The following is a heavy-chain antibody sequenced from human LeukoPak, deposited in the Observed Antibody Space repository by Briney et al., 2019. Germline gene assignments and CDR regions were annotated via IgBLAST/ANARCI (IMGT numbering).Heavy chain of an antibody. D-gene: IGHD7-27*01. CDR3: ASREDARFPRGDIFDY. V-gene: IGHV4-59*08. CDR1: GGSISSYY. CDR2: IYSSGST. Sequence: SETLSLTCTVSGGSISSYYWSWIRQPPGKGLEWIGYIYSSGSTNYSPSLKSRVTISVDTSKNQFSLKLYSVTAADTAVYYCASREDARFPRGDIFDYWGQGTLVTVSS. J-gene: IGHJ4*02.